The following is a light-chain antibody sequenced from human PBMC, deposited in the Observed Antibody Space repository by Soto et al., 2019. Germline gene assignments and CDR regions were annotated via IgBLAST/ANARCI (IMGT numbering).Light chain of an antibody. J-gene: IGLJ2*01. Sequence: SYELTQPPSVSVSPGQTASITCSGDKLGDKYACWYQQKPGQSPVLVIYQDSKRPSGIPERFSGSNSGNTATLTISGTQAMDEDDYYCQAWASSTRVVFGGGTKVTVL. V-gene: IGLV3-1*01. CDR1: KLGDKY. CDR3: QAWASSTRVV. CDR2: QDS.